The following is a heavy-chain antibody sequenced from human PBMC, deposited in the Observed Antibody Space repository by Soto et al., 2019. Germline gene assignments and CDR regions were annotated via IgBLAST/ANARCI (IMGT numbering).Heavy chain of an antibody. V-gene: IGHV3-30-3*01. CDR2: ISYDGSNK. D-gene: IGHD5-18*01. CDR3: ARRIQPYYFDY. J-gene: IGHJ4*02. CDR1: GFTFSSYA. Sequence: QVQLVESGGGVVQPGRSLRLSCAASGFTFSSYAMHWVRQAPGKGLEWVAVISYDGSNKYYADSVKGRFTISRDNSKNTLYLHMNSLRAEDTAVYYCARRIQPYYFDYWGQGTLVTVSS.